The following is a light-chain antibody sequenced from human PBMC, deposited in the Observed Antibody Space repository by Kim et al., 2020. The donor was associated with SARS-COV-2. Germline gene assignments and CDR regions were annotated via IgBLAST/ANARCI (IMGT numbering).Light chain of an antibody. CDR1: QTVSNNY. V-gene: IGKV3-20*01. CDR3: HQYGSSSGT. Sequence: EIVLTQSPGTLSLSSGEGATLSCRASQTVSNNYLAWYQQKPGQAPRLLIYGASRRATGIPDRFSGSGSGTDFTLTISRLEPEDFAVYFCHQYGSSSGTFGQGTKVDIK. CDR2: GAS. J-gene: IGKJ1*01.